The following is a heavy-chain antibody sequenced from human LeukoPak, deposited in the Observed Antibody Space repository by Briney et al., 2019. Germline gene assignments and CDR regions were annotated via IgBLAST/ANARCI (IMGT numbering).Heavy chain of an antibody. CDR2: IYYSGST. CDR3: ARDGDY. Sequence: SETLSLTCTVSGGSVSSGSYYWRWIRQPPGKGLEWIGCIYYSGSTNYNPSLKSRVTISADTSKNQFSLKLSSVTAADTAVYYCARDGDYWGQGTLVSVSS. CDR1: GGSVSSGSYY. J-gene: IGHJ4*02. V-gene: IGHV4-61*01.